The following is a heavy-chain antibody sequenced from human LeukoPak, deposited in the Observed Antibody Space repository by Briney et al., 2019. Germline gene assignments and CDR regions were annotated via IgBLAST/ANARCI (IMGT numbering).Heavy chain of an antibody. CDR2: SYHSGST. V-gene: IGHV4-30-2*01. CDR3: ASSPGEDWFDP. J-gene: IGHJ5*02. CDR1: GGSSSSGGYS. D-gene: IGHD3-16*01. Sequence: SETLSLTCAVSGGSSSSGGYSWSWIRQPPGKGLEWIGYSYHSGSTGYIPALKSRFTISVDKSKNPFCLKLSSVPAADTAVYYCASSPGEDWFDPWGQGTLVTVSS.